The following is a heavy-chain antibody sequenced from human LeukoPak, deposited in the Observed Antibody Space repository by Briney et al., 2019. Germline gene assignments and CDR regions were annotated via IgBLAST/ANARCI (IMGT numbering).Heavy chain of an antibody. Sequence: SENLSLTCAVYGWSFSGYYWSWLRQPPGKGLEWMGEINHGGSTNYNPSLNSRVTISVDTSKNKFSLKLSSVTATDTAVYYCARGLQSAVAPAQYFDLWGRGTLVTASP. CDR2: INHGGST. J-gene: IGHJ2*01. CDR3: ARGLQSAVAPAQYFDL. V-gene: IGHV4-34*01. CDR1: GWSFSGYY. D-gene: IGHD6-19*01.